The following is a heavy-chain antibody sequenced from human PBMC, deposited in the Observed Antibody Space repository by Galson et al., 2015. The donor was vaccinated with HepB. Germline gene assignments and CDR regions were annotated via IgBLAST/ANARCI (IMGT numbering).Heavy chain of an antibody. Sequence: SLRLSCAASGFTFTTYGMHWVRQAPGKGLEWVAVISYDGRNKFYADSVKGRFNISRDNSKNTLYLQMNSLRSEDTAVYYCAKNSGGLWFGEFTNWGQGTLVTVSS. CDR1: GFTFTTYG. V-gene: IGHV3-30*18. CDR2: ISYDGRNK. D-gene: IGHD3-10*01. J-gene: IGHJ4*02. CDR3: AKNSGGLWFGEFTN.